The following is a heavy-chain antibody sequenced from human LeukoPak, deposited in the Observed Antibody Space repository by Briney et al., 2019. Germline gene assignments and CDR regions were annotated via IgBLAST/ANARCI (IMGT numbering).Heavy chain of an antibody. J-gene: IGHJ4*02. V-gene: IGHV1-2*02. CDR2: SNPNSGGT. CDR1: GYTFTGYY. CDR3: ARVYGSSWYGIDY. Sequence: ASVKVSCKASGYTFTGYYMHWVRQAPGLGLEWMGWSNPNSGGTNYAQKFQGRVTMTRDTSISTAYMELSRLRSDDTAVYYCARVYGSSWYGIDYWGQGTLVTVSS. D-gene: IGHD6-13*01.